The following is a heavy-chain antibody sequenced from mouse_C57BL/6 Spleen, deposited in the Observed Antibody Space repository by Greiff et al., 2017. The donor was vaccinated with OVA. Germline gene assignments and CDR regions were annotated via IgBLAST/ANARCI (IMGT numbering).Heavy chain of an antibody. V-gene: IGHV5-9-1*02. Sequence: DVKLVESGEGLVKPGGSLKLSCAASGFTFSSYAMSWVRQTPEKRLEWVAYISSGGDYIYYADPVKGRFTISRDNARNTLYLQMSSLKSEDTAMYYCTRDVTTVVATYWYFDVWGTGTTVTVSS. D-gene: IGHD1-1*01. J-gene: IGHJ1*03. CDR1: GFTFSSYA. CDR3: TRDVTTVVATYWYFDV. CDR2: ISSGGDYI.